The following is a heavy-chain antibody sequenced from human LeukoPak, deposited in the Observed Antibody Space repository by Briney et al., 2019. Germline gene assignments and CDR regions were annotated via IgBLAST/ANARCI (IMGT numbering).Heavy chain of an antibody. J-gene: IGHJ4*02. V-gene: IGHV3-7*03. Sequence: PGGSLRLSCAASGFTFSNYWMNWVRQAPGKGLQWVATINLEGSQKFYVDSVKGRFTISRDSAKSSLYLQMNSLRAEDTAVYYCAKGDDYGGNPQYYFDYWGQGTLVTVSS. CDR1: GFTFSNYW. CDR3: AKGDDYGGNPQYYFDY. D-gene: IGHD4-23*01. CDR2: INLEGSQK.